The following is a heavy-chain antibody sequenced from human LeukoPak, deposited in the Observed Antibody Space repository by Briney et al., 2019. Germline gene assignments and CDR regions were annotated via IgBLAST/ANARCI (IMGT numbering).Heavy chain of an antibody. V-gene: IGHV3-20*04. CDR1: EFTFDDYG. CDR3: ARVSAAAITGGTDY. D-gene: IGHD6-13*01. CDR2: INWNGGST. J-gene: IGHJ4*02. Sequence: GGSLRLSCAASEFTFDDYGMSWVRQAPGKGLEWVSGINWNGGSTGYADSVKGRFTISRDNAKNSLYLQMNSLRAEDTALYYCARVSAAAITGGTDYWGQGTLVTVSS.